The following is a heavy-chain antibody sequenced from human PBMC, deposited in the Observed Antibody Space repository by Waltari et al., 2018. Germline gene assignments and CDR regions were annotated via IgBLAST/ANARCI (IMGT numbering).Heavy chain of an antibody. CDR1: GFTFSNYV. CDR3: ARRPACSGGTCDFDY. J-gene: IGHJ4*02. V-gene: IGHV3-23*01. Sequence: EVQLLESGGGLVQPGGSLRLSCAASGFTFSNYVMSWVRQAPGKGMEWFSSISGGSATKHDAKSVKGRFTISRDNSRNTLYLQMSSLRVDDTAVYYCARRPACSGGTCDFDYWGQGTLVTVSS. D-gene: IGHD2-15*01. CDR2: ISGGSATK.